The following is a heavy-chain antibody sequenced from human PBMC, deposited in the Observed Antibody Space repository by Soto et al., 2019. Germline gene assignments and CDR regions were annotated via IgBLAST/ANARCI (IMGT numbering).Heavy chain of an antibody. V-gene: IGHV3-23*01. D-gene: IGHD1-1*01. CDR2: ISGSGGST. CDR1: GFTFSSYA. J-gene: IGHJ6*02. Sequence: GSLRLSCAASGFTFSSYAMSWVRQAPGKGLEWVSAISGSGGSTYYADSVKGRFTISRDNSKNTLYLQMNSLRAEDTAVYYCAKEFRERVYYYYGTDFCGQGIMVTVSS. CDR3: AKEFRERVYYYYGTDF.